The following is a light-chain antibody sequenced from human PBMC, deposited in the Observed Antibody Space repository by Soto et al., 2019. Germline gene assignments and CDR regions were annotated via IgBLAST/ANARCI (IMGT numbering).Light chain of an antibody. CDR1: QSVSSSY. CDR2: GSS. Sequence: ENVLTQSPDTLSLPLGERATLSCRASQSVSSSYVAWYQQKPGQAPRLLIYGSSIRATGISDRVSVSGSGTDFTLTISRLEPEDSAVYFCQQFATSPTFGQGTKVEV. V-gene: IGKV3-20*01. CDR3: QQFATSPT. J-gene: IGKJ1*01.